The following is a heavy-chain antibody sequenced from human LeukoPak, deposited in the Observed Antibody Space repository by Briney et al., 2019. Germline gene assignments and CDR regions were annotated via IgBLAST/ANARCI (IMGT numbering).Heavy chain of an antibody. CDR1: GGSISSGSYY. CDR2: IYTSGST. Sequence: IPSQTLSLTCTVSGGSISSGSYYWSWIRQPAGKGLERIVRIYTSGSTNYNPSLKSRVTISVDTSKNQFSLKLSSVTAADTAVYYCARSYSASYPGYFDYWGQGTLVTVSS. V-gene: IGHV4-61*02. D-gene: IGHD1-26*01. CDR3: ARSYSASYPGYFDY. J-gene: IGHJ4*02.